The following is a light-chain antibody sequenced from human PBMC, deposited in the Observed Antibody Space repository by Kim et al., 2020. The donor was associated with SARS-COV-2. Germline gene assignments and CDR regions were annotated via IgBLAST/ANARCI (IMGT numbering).Light chain of an antibody. CDR2: YDS. J-gene: IGLJ2*01. Sequence: PGKTARVAWWGNSIGGRGVHWYQPESGQAPVLVIYYDSDRPSGIPDRFSGSNSGNTATLTISRVEAGDEADYYCQVWDSSSDHRVVFGGGTKLTVL. CDR1: SIGGRG. V-gene: IGLV3-21*04. CDR3: QVWDSSSDHRVV.